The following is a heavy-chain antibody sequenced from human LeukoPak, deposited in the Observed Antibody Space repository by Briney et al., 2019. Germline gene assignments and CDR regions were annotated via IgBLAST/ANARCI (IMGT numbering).Heavy chain of an antibody. CDR3: ANTLPSRGLFGITPQTLDY. Sequence: SVKVSCKASGGTFSSYAISWVRQAPGQGLEWMGGIIPIFGTANYAQKFQGRVAITTDESTSTAYMELSSLRAEDTAVYYCANTLPSRGLFGITPQTLDYWGQGTLVTVSS. CDR1: GGTFSSYA. D-gene: IGHD1-20*01. CDR2: IIPIFGTA. J-gene: IGHJ4*02. V-gene: IGHV1-69*05.